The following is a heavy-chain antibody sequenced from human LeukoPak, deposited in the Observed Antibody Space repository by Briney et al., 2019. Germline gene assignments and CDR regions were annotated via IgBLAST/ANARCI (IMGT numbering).Heavy chain of an antibody. D-gene: IGHD3-10*01. CDR3: ARMPFMVRGVIELDY. CDR1: GGTFSSYA. Sequence: AASVKVSCKASGGTFSSYAISWVRQAPGQGLEWMGGIIPIFGTANYAQKFQGRVTITADESTSTAYMELSSLRSGDTAVYYCARMPFMVRGVIELDYWGQGTLVTVSS. V-gene: IGHV1-69*13. J-gene: IGHJ4*02. CDR2: IIPIFGTA.